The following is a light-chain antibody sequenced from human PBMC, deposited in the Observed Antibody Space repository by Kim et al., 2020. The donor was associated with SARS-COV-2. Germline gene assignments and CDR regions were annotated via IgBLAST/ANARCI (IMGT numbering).Light chain of an antibody. CDR3: QAWDSSTVV. Sequence: VSQGQTASITCSGDKLGDKYACWYQQKPGQSPVLVIYQDSKRPAGIPERFSGSNSGNTATLTISGSQAMDEADYYCQAWDSSTVVFGGGTKLTVL. CDR2: QDS. V-gene: IGLV3-1*01. J-gene: IGLJ2*01. CDR1: KLGDKY.